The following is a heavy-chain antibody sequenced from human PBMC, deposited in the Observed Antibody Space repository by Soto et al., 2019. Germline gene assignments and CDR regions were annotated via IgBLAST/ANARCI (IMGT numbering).Heavy chain of an antibody. CDR3: ARFLRYCSGGTCLYFDY. CDR2: MYYSGNT. CDR1: GDSISSSSYY. V-gene: IGHV4-39*01. D-gene: IGHD2-15*01. J-gene: IGHJ4*02. Sequence: QLQLQESGPGLVKPSETLSLTCTVSGDSISSSSYYWGWIRQPPGKGLEWIGSMYYSGNTYYNPSLKSRITISADTSKNQISLKLSSVTAADTAVYYCARFLRYCSGGTCLYFDYWGQGTLVTVSS.